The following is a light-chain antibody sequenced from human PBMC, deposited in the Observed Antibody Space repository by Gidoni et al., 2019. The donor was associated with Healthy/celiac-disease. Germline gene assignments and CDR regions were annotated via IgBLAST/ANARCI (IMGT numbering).Light chain of an antibody. CDR1: QTINTY. CDR3: QQSYITPST. CDR2: AGS. J-gene: IGKJ1*01. V-gene: IGKV1-39*01. Sequence: DIQMTQSPSSLSASVGDRVTITCRASQTINTYVHWYQQKPGKAPKLLIYAGSRLQTGVPAIFSGSGSGTDFTLTISSLQPEDVATYYCQQSYITPSTFGQGTRVEIK.